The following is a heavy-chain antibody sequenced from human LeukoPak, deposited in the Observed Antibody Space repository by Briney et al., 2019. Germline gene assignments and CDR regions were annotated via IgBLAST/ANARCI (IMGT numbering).Heavy chain of an antibody. CDR3: ARDMNYYDSSGYYYEGVGEYYFDY. Sequence: ASEKVSCKASGGTFSSYAISWVRQAPGQGLEWMGGIIPIFGTANYGQTFQGRVTITADRSTSTVYMELSSLRSEDTAVYYCARDMNYYDSSGYYYEGVGEYYFDYWGQGTLVTVSS. CDR2: IIPIFGTA. J-gene: IGHJ4*02. D-gene: IGHD3-22*01. CDR1: GGTFSSYA. V-gene: IGHV1-69*06.